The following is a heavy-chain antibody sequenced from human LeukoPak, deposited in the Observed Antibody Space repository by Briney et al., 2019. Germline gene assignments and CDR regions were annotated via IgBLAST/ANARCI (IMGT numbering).Heavy chain of an antibody. CDR2: ITGGRST. Sequence: GGSLRLYCAASGFTFSNYAMSWVRQAPGKGLEWISGITGGRSTYYADSVKGRFTISRDNSKNTMSLEMNSLRAEDTAVYYCARDFAWGSGGAPIDDNWLDPWGQGILVTVSS. CDR3: ARDFAWGSGGAPIDDNWLDP. CDR1: GFTFSNYA. V-gene: IGHV3-23*01. D-gene: IGHD7-27*01. J-gene: IGHJ5*02.